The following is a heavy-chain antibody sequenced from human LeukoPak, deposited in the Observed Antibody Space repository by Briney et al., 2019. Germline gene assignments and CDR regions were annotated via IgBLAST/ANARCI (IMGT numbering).Heavy chain of an antibody. CDR3: ARASYSYDINGWVPFDY. D-gene: IGHD3-22*01. V-gene: IGHV4-61*02. CDR1: GNSISSGDNY. Sequence: SQTLSLTCTVSGNSISSGDNYWSWIRQPAGKGLEWIGRIYTSGSTNYNPSLKSRVTVSGDTSKNQFSLRLSSVTAADTAVYYCARASYSYDINGWVPFDYWGQGTLVTVSS. CDR2: IYTSGST. J-gene: IGHJ4*02.